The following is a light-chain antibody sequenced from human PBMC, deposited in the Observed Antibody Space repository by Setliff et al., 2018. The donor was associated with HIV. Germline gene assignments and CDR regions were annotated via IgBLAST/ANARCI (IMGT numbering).Light chain of an antibody. CDR2: YDS. V-gene: IGLV3-21*04. Sequence: SYELTQPPSVSVAPGKTARITCGGNNIGRKSVHWYQQKPGQAPVLVIYYDSDRPSGIPERFSGSNSGNTATLTISRVEAGDEADYYCQVWDSSSDHSYVFGTGTKGTV. CDR1: NIGRKS. CDR3: QVWDSSSDHSYV. J-gene: IGLJ1*01.